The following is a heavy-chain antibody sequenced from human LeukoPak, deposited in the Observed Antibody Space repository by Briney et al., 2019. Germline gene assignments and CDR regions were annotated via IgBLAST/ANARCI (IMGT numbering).Heavy chain of an antibody. V-gene: IGHV3-7*01. J-gene: IGHJ4*02. D-gene: IGHD4-11*01. Sequence: GGSLRLSCEASGLSFSSYWMSWVRQAPGKGLEWVANIKEDGSEKYYVDSVKGRFTISRDNAKNSLYLQMNSLGAEDTAVYFCASKTVDILELDYWGQGTLVTVSS. CDR3: ASKTVDILELDY. CDR1: GLSFSSYW. CDR2: IKEDGSEK.